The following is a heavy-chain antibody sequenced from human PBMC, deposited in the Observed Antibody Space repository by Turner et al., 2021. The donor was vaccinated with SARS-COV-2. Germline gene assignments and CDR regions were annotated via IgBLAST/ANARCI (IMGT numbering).Heavy chain of an antibody. Sequence: QLQLQESGPGLVQPSETLSLTCTVSDVSISSSSYYWGWLRQPPGKGLEWVWSSYYSGSAYYTPSLTSRVTIFVDTAKNQFSLKQRSVTTADAAVYYCARHWEVAAAAYLARFDPWGQGTLVTVSS. J-gene: IGHJ5*02. CDR2: SYYSGSA. CDR3: ARHWEVAAAAYLARFDP. V-gene: IGHV4-39*01. CDR1: DVSISSSSYY. D-gene: IGHD6-13*01.